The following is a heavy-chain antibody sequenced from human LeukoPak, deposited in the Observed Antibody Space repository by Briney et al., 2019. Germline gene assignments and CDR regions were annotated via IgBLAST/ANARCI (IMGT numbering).Heavy chain of an antibody. J-gene: IGHJ6*02. CDR3: AREGEYSGSYDYYYGMDV. Sequence: GGSLRLSCAASGFTFSTYWMSSVRQAPGKSLEWVANMNEDGDEIYYLDSVKGRFTISRDNAKNSLYLQMNSLRAEDTAVYYCAREGEYSGSYDYYYGMDVWGQGTTVTVSS. CDR2: MNEDGDEI. V-gene: IGHV3-7*01. CDR1: GFTFSTYW. D-gene: IGHD1-26*01.